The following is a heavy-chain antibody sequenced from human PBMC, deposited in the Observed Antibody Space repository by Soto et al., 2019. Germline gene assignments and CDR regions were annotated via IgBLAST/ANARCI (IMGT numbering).Heavy chain of an antibody. CDR1: GFTVSSNY. CDR3: ARASKDTAMPDAFDI. V-gene: IGHV3-53*01. Sequence: PGGSLRLSCAASGFTVSSNYMSWFRQAPGKGLEWASVIYSGGSTYYADSVKGRFTISRDNSKNTLYLQMNSLRAEDTAVCYCARASKDTAMPDAFDIWGQGTMVTVSS. J-gene: IGHJ3*02. CDR2: IYSGGST. D-gene: IGHD5-18*01.